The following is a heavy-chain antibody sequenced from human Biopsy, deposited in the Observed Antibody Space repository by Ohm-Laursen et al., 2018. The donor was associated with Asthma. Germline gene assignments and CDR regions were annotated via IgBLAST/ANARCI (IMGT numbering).Heavy chain of an antibody. J-gene: IGHJ4*02. CDR1: GGTFTTYS. D-gene: IGHD3-22*01. CDR3: ASPLGDYYDSSGYYYASLGY. V-gene: IGHV1-69*13. CDR2: IIPLIGTP. Sequence: SVKVSCKASGGTFTTYSISWVRQAPGQGLVWMGGIIPLIGTPNYAQKFQGRATITADASTNTAYMDLSSLRSEDTAVYYCASPLGDYYDSSGYYYASLGYWGQGTLVSVSS.